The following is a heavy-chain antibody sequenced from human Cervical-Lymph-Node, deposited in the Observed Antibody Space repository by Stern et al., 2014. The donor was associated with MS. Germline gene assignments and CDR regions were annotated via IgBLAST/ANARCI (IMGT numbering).Heavy chain of an antibody. D-gene: IGHD3-3*01. J-gene: IGHJ6*02. CDR2: FNPTTSGT. CDR1: GYIFTGYY. CDR3: ARDQRGITIFGVVTDYYYLGMDV. Sequence: VQLVESGAEVKKPGASVKVSCKTSGYIFTGYYIHWVRQAPGQGLEWMAWFNPTTSGTKYAQKFQGRVTMSRDTSIRTAYVELRSLTSDDTAVYYCARDQRGITIFGVVTDYYYLGMDVWGQGTTVTVSS. V-gene: IGHV1-2*02.